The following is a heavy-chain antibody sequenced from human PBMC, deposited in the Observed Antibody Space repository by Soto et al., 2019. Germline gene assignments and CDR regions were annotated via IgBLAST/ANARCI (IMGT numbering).Heavy chain of an antibody. CDR2: IHYSGST. Sequence: SETLSLTCTVSGGSISSYYWSWIRQPPGKGLEWIGYIHYSGSTDYNPSLKSRVTISVDTSKNQFSLKLSSVTAADTAVYYCARHGYGGFDYWGQGTLVTVSS. J-gene: IGHJ4*02. V-gene: IGHV4-59*08. D-gene: IGHD6-13*01. CDR3: ARHGYGGFDY. CDR1: GGSISSYY.